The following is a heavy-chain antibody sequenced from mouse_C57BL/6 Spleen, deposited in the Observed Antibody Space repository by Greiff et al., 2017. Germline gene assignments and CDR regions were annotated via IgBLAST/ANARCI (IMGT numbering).Heavy chain of an antibody. Sequence: VHLVESGAELARPGASVKLSCKASGYTFTSYGISWVKQRTGQGLEWIGEIYPRSGNTYYNEKFKGKATLTADKSSSTAYMELRSLTSEDSAVYFCARSDYGSSYKYYFDDWGQGTTLTVAT. V-gene: IGHV1-81*01. CDR3: ARSDYGSSYKYYFDD. CDR1: GYTFTSYG. D-gene: IGHD1-1*01. CDR2: IYPRSGNT. J-gene: IGHJ2*01.